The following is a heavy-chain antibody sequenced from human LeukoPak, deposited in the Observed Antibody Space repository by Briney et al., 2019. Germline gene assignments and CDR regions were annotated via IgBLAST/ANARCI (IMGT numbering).Heavy chain of an antibody. CDR3: ARDSAFGDYAY. CDR2: IYSDDSA. V-gene: IGHV3-66*01. Sequence: GGSLRLSCVGSGFTVSSDYMSWVRQAPGRGLEWVSIIYSDDSAYYANSVKGRFTISRDSSKNILFLQMNSLRGDDTAIYYCARDSAFGDYAYWGQGTLVTVSS. D-gene: IGHD4-17*01. J-gene: IGHJ4*02. CDR1: GFTVSSDY.